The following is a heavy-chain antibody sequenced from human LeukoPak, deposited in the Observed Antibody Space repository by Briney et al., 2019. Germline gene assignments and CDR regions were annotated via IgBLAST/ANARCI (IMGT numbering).Heavy chain of an antibody. CDR2: IYPGDSDN. Sequence: GESLKISCKGSGYSFTSYWNGWVRQMPGQRLEWMGIIYPGDSDNRYSPSFQGQVTIPTDKAISTAYVQWSSLKASDTAMYYCARLGPRYCSCTSCYVHHFDYWGQGTLVTVSS. V-gene: IGHV5-51*01. CDR1: GYSFTSYW. J-gene: IGHJ4*02. D-gene: IGHD2-2*01. CDR3: ARLGPRYCSCTSCYVHHFDY.